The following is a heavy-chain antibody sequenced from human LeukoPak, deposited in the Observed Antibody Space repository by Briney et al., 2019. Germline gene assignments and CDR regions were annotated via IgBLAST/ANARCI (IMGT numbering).Heavy chain of an antibody. V-gene: IGHV1-69*13. Sequence: GASVKVSCKASGGTFSSYAISWVRQAPGQGLEWMGGIIPIFGTANYAQKFQGRVTITADESTSTAYMELSSLRSEDTAVYYCASSQAYCGGDCYPYYFDYWGQGTLVTVPS. CDR1: GGTFSSYA. D-gene: IGHD2-21*02. J-gene: IGHJ4*02. CDR2: IIPIFGTA. CDR3: ASSQAYCGGDCYPYYFDY.